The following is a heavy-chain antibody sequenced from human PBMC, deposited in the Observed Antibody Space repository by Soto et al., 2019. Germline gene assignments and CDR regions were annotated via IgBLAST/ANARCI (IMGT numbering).Heavy chain of an antibody. CDR1: GGSISNFY. Sequence: SETLSLTCTVSGGSISNFYWSWIRQPPGKGLEWIGYISYSGNTNYNPSLKSRVSISVDTSKNQLSLNLTSVTAADTAVYYCARAPMVLSRSYFDSWGQGXPVTVYS. CDR3: ARAPMVLSRSYFDS. V-gene: IGHV4-59*01. CDR2: ISYSGNT. J-gene: IGHJ4*02. D-gene: IGHD2-8*01.